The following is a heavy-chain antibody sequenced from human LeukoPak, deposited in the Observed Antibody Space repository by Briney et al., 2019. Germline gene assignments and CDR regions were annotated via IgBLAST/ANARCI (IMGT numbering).Heavy chain of an antibody. CDR2: INPKRGDT. D-gene: IGHD5-18*01. J-gene: IGHJ5*02. V-gene: IGHV1-2*02. CDR1: GYSFSDYY. CDR3: ARIGPTADWFDP. Sequence: ASVKVSCKSSGYSFSDYYVHWVRQAPGQGLEWMGWINPKRGDTNYAQKFQGRVTMTRDTSNNTAYMTLSTLRFDDTAIYYCARIGPTADWFDPWGQGTLVTVAS.